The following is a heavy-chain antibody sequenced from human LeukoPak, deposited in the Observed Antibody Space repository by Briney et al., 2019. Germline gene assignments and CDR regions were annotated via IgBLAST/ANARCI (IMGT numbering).Heavy chain of an antibody. CDR2: MNPNSGNT. CDR3: ARVHSQWLVLNY. D-gene: IGHD6-19*01. Sequence: GASVKVSCKASGYTFTSYDINWVRQATGQGLEWMGWMNPNSGNTGYAQKFQGRVTMTRNTSISTACMELSSLRSEDTAVYYCARVHSQWLVLNYWGQGTLVTVSS. V-gene: IGHV1-8*01. CDR1: GYTFTSYD. J-gene: IGHJ4*02.